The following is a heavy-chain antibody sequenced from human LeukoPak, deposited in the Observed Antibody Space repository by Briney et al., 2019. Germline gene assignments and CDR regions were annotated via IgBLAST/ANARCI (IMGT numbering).Heavy chain of an antibody. D-gene: IGHD5-18*01. Sequence: ASXXVSCKASGYTFTXYYMHWVRQAPGQGLEWMGRINPNSGGTNYAQKFQGRVTMTRDTSISTAYMELSRLRSDDTAVYYCARTRRNTAMAPWGQGTLVTVSS. J-gene: IGHJ4*02. V-gene: IGHV1-2*06. CDR1: GYTFTXYY. CDR3: ARTRRNTAMAP. CDR2: INPNSGGT.